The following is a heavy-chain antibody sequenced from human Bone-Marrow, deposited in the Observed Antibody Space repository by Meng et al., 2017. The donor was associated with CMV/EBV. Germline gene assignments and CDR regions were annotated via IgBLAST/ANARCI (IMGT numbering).Heavy chain of an antibody. CDR3: ARIRSHYSSGYYSHDVFDI. V-gene: IGHV3-30-3*01. CDR1: GLIFSNAW. Sequence: GESLKISCAASGLIFSNAWMSWVRQAPGKGLEWVAVISYDGSNKYYADSVKGRFTISRDNSKNTLYLQMNSLRAEDTAVHYCARIRSHYSSGYYSHDVFDIWGQGTMVTVSS. D-gene: IGHD3-10*01. J-gene: IGHJ3*02. CDR2: ISYDGSNK.